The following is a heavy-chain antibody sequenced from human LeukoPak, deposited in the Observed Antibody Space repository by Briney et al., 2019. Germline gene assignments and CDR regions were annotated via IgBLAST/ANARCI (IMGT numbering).Heavy chain of an antibody. CDR2: INHSGST. J-gene: IGHJ5*02. CDR1: GRSFSGYY. CDR3: ARGGGYSSSWYGPWFDH. V-gene: IGHV4-34*01. Sequence: SETLSLTCAVYGRSFSGYYWSWIRQPPGKGLEWIGEINHSGSTNYNPSLKSRVTISVDTSKNQFSLKLSSVTAADTAVYYCARGGGYSSSWYGPWFDHWGQGTLVTVSS. D-gene: IGHD6-13*01.